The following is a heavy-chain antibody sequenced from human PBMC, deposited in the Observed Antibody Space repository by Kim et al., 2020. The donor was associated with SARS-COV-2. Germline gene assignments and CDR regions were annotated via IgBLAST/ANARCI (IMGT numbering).Heavy chain of an antibody. CDR3: AREYCSSTSCYLIDY. Sequence: SETLSLTCTVSGYSISNGYYWGWIRQPPGKGLEWIGSIYHSGSTYYNPSLKSRVTISVDTSKNQFSLKLNSVTAADTAVYYCAREYCSSTSCYLIDYWGQGTLVTVSS. V-gene: IGHV4-38-2*02. D-gene: IGHD2-2*01. CDR1: GYSISNGYY. CDR2: IYHSGST. J-gene: IGHJ4*02.